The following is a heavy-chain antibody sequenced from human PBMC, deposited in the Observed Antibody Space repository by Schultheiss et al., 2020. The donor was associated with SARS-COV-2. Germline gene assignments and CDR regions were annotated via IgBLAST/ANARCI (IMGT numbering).Heavy chain of an antibody. CDR1: GFTFSSYA. D-gene: IGHD2-8*01. CDR3: AKDRVYASFFDY. Sequence: GGSLRLSCAASGFTFSSYAMHWVRQVPGKGLEYVSVISSNGGSTYYANSVKGRFTISRDNSKNTLYLQMNSLRAEDTAVYYCAKDRVYASFFDYWGQGTLVTVSS. V-gene: IGHV3-64*01. J-gene: IGHJ4*02. CDR2: ISSNGGST.